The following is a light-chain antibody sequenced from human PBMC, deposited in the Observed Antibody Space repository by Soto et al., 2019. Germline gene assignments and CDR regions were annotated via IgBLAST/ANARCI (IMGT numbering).Light chain of an antibody. V-gene: IGKV3-11*01. J-gene: IGKJ5*01. CDR3: QQRNIWPPVT. CDR1: PSVTNY. CDR2: GAF. Sequence: VLTQSPSPLSWSPGDRATLSCRASPSVTNYLAWYQQKPGQAPRLLVYGAFNRATGIPARFSGSGSGTDFTLTISSLEPEDFAVYYCQQRNIWPPVTFGQGTRLEIK.